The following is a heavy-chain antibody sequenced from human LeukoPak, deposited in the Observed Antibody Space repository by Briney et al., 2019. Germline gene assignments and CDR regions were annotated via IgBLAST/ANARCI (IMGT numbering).Heavy chain of an antibody. Sequence: GGSLRLSCAASGFTFSSYSMNWVRQAPGKGLEWVSSISSSSTYIYYADSVKGRFTISRDNAKNSLYLQMNSLRAEDTAVYYCARGSTSGSESDYWGQGTLVTVSS. CDR3: ARGSTSGSESDY. CDR2: ISSSSTYI. V-gene: IGHV3-21*01. J-gene: IGHJ4*02. CDR1: GFTFSSYS. D-gene: IGHD2-2*01.